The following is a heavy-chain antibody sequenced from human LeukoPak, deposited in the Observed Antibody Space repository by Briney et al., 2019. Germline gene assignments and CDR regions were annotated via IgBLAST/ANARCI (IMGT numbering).Heavy chain of an antibody. D-gene: IGHD3-3*01. V-gene: IGHV3-48*01. CDR3: ARDQGYYDFWSGYYTPFDY. Sequence: YPGGSLRLSCAASGFTFSSYSMNWVRQAPGEGLEWVSYISSSSSTIYYADSVKGRFTISRGNAKNSLYLQMNSLRAEDTAVYYCARDQGYYDFWSGYYTPFDYWGQGTLVTVSS. CDR2: ISSSSSTI. CDR1: GFTFSSYS. J-gene: IGHJ4*02.